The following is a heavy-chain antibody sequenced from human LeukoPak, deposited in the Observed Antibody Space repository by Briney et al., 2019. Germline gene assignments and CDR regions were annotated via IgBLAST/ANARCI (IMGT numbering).Heavy chain of an antibody. Sequence: PGGSLRLSCAASGFTFSSYSMNWVRQAPGKGLEWVSYISSSSSTIYYADSVKGRFTISRDNAKNSLYLQMNSLRDEDTAVYYCARVVPPYYYDSSGYYLADYWGQGILVTVSS. D-gene: IGHD3-22*01. CDR3: ARVVPPYYYDSSGYYLADY. J-gene: IGHJ4*02. V-gene: IGHV3-48*02. CDR1: GFTFSSYS. CDR2: ISSSSSTI.